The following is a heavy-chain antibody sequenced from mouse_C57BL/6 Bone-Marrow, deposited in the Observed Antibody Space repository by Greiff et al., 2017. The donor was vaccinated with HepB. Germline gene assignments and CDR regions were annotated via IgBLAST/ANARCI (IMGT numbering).Heavy chain of an antibody. CDR2: IWSGGSK. D-gene: IGHD6-1*01. Sequence: QVQLQQSGPGLVQPSQSLSITCTVSGFSLTSYGIHWVRQSPGKGLEWLGVIWSGGSKDYNAAFISRLSIRKDNSKSQVIFKMNSLQADDTAIYYCAPSDRDDAMDYWGQGTSVTVSS. J-gene: IGHJ4*01. CDR3: APSDRDDAMDY. CDR1: GFSLTSYG. V-gene: IGHV2-2*01.